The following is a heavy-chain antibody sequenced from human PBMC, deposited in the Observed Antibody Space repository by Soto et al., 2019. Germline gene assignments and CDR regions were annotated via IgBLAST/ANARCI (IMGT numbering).Heavy chain of an antibody. CDR2: ISPSGTT. CDR1: GGSFSNND. D-gene: IGHD3-10*01. Sequence: XGTLSLTCAVYGGSFSNNDWTWFRQPPGKGLEWIGEISPSGTTKYIPSLKSRGTISVDTSRKQFFLKVTSVSAADTAVYYCATTLWFGTQPETWGPGTLVTVPQ. CDR3: ATTLWFGTQPET. J-gene: IGHJ5*02. V-gene: IGHV4-34*01.